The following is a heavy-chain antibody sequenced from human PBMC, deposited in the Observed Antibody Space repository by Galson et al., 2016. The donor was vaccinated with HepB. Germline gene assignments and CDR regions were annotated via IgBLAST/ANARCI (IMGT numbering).Heavy chain of an antibody. D-gene: IGHD1-26*01. J-gene: IGHJ3*02. Sequence: TVSGGSISSGSYYWRWIRQPPGKGLEWIGYIYYRGSTNYNPSLKSRVTMSVDTSKNQVSLKLSSVTAADTAVYYCARERVDGSSPSGFDIWGQGTMVTVSS. CDR2: IYYRGST. V-gene: IGHV4-61*01. CDR3: ARERVDGSSPSGFDI. CDR1: GGSISSGSYY.